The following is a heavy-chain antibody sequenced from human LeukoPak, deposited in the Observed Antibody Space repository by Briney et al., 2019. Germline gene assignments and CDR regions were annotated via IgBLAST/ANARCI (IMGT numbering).Heavy chain of an antibody. CDR1: GFTFSNNL. V-gene: IGHV3-74*01. D-gene: IGHD3-10*01. J-gene: IGHJ4*02. CDR2: INSDGNTI. CDR3: ARDFSGAIDY. Sequence: SGGSLRLSCAASGFTFSNNLMHWVRQGPGKGLVCVSHINSDGNTIRYADSVKGRFTISRDNAKNTLYLQMNSLRAEDTAVYFCARDFSGAIDYWGRGTQVTVSS.